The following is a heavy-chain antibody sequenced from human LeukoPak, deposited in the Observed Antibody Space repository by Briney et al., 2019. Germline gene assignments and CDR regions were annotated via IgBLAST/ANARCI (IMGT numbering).Heavy chain of an antibody. CDR1: GYTFTDYY. V-gene: IGHV1-2*02. Sequence: GASVKVSCKASGYTFTDYYMHWVRQAPGQGLEWMGWINPSSGGTNYAQKFQGRVTMTRDTSISTAYMELSRLRSDDTAVYYCARGRDSGSHTYYFDYWGQGTLVTVSS. CDR3: ARGRDSGSHTYYFDY. D-gene: IGHD1-26*01. J-gene: IGHJ4*02. CDR2: INPSSGGT.